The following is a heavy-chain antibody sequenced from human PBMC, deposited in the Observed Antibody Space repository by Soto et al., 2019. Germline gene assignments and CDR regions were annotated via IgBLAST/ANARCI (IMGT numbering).Heavy chain of an antibody. CDR1: GYTLTELS. CDR3: ARAFSSSSYRYFDY. J-gene: IGHJ4*02. D-gene: IGHD6-6*01. CDR2: FDPEDGET. Sequence: ASVKVSCKVSGYTLTELSMHWVRQAPGKGLEWMGGFDPEDGETIYAQKFQGRVTMTKDTSISTAYMELSRLRSDDTAVYYCARAFSSSSYRYFDYWGQGTLVTVSS. V-gene: IGHV1-24*01.